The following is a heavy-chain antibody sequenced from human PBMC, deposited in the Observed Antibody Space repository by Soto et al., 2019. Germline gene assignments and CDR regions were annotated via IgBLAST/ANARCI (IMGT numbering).Heavy chain of an antibody. Sequence: GGSLRLACSASGFTFSSYAMHWVRQAPGKGLEYVSAISSNGGSTYYADSVKGRFTISRDNSKNTLYLQMSSLRAEDTAVYYCVKDGDDLGSPPGFLIPLEYFQHWAQGTLVTVSS. D-gene: IGHD3-10*01. J-gene: IGHJ1*01. CDR2: ISSNGGST. V-gene: IGHV3-64D*06. CDR3: VKDGDDLGSPPGFLIPLEYFQH. CDR1: GFTFSSYA.